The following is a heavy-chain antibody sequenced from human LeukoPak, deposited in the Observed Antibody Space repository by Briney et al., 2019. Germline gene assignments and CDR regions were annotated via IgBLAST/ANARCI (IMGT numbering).Heavy chain of an antibody. CDR1: GYSFTSYW. D-gene: IGHD7-27*01. CDR3: ARPLNWGSVFHAFDI. Sequence: GESLKISCKGSGYSFTSYWIGWVRQMPGKGLEWMGIIYPGDSDTRYSPSFQGQVTISADKSISTAYLQWSSLKASDTAMYYCARPLNWGSVFHAFDIWGQGTMVTVSS. V-gene: IGHV5-51*01. CDR2: IYPGDSDT. J-gene: IGHJ3*02.